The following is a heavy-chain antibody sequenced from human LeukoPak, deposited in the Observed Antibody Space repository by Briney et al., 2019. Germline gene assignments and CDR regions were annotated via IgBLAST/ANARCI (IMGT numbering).Heavy chain of an antibody. CDR3: AREPDA. V-gene: IGHV4-39*07. Sequence: SETLSLTCSVSGGSISGSRYYWGWIRQPPAKGLEWVATVNDGGSALYNPSLRSRTTISVDTTKNQFSLRLTSVTAADTAVYYCAREPDAWGQGTLVTVSS. CDR2: VNDGGSA. J-gene: IGHJ5*02. CDR1: GGSISGSRYY.